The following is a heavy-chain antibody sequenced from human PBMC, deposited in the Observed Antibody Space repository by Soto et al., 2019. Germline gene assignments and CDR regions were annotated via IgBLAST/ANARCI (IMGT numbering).Heavy chain of an antibody. J-gene: IGHJ5*02. D-gene: IGHD3-3*01. V-gene: IGHV3-30*18. CDR1: GFTFSSYG. CDR2: ISYDGSNK. Sequence: GGSLRLSCAASGFTFSSYGMHWVRQAPGKGLEWVAVISYDGSNKYYADSVKGRFTISRDNSKNTLYLQMNSLRAEDTAVYYCAKVLVHDFWSGSNWFDPWGQGTLVTVSS. CDR3: AKVLVHDFWSGSNWFDP.